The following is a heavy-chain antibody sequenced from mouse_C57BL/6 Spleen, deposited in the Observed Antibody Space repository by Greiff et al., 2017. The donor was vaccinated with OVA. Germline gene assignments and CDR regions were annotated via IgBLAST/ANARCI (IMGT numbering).Heavy chain of an antibody. CDR2: IYPGDGDT. D-gene: IGHD2-1*01. CDR1: GYAFSSSW. Sequence: VQLQQSGPELVKPGASVKISCKASGYAFSSSWMNWVKQRPGKGLEWIGRIYPGDGDTNYTGKFKGKATLTADKSSSPAYMQLSILTSEDSAVYFCARGGGNYIAMDYWGQGTSVTVSS. J-gene: IGHJ4*01. CDR3: ARGGGNYIAMDY. V-gene: IGHV1-82*01.